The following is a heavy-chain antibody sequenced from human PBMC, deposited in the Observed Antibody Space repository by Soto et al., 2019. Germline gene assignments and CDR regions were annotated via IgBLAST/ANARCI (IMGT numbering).Heavy chain of an antibody. D-gene: IGHD3-9*01. CDR1: GGSISSCGYS. Sequence: SETLSLTCAVSGGSISSCGYSWSWIRLPPGKGLEWIGNIYHGGGTYYNPSLKSRVTISIDKSKNQFSLRLTSVTAADTAVYYCARTQWDYDVLTGRLWGAFDIWGPGTMVTVSS. V-gene: IGHV4-30-2*01. CDR2: IYHGGGT. CDR3: ARTQWDYDVLTGRLWGAFDI. J-gene: IGHJ3*02.